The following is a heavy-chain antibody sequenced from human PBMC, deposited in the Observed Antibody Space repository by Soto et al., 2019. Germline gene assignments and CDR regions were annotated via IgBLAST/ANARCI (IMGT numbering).Heavy chain of an antibody. CDR1: GASISNYY. V-gene: IGHV4-59*01. J-gene: IGHJ4*02. CDR2: MYYNGNT. D-gene: IGHD3-9*01. Sequence: QVQLQESGPGLVKPSETLSLTCTVSGASISNYYWSWIRQSPGQGLEWIAYMYYNGNTNYNPSLKSRLTISLDTSKDQFSLNLSSVTAADTAVYYCARGKRYFDYWGQGTLVTVSS. CDR3: ARGKRYFDY.